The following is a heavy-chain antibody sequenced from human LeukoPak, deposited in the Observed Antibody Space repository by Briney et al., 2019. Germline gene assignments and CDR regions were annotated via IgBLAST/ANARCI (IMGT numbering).Heavy chain of an antibody. CDR1: GFTFSSYA. D-gene: IGHD1-1*01. CDR2: ISGSGGST. V-gene: IGHV3-23*01. CDR3: VRDSWERRWGTLYSFDY. J-gene: IGHJ4*02. Sequence: GGSLRLSCAASGFTFSSYAMSWVRQAPGKGLEWVSAISGSGGSTYYADSVKGRFTISRDNSKNTLHLQMNSLRAEDTAVYYCVRDSWERRWGTLYSFDYWGQGNLVSVSS.